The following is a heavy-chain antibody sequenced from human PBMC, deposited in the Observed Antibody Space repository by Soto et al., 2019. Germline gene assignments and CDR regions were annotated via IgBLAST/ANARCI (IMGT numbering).Heavy chain of an antibody. V-gene: IGHV1-69*06. J-gene: IGHJ6*02. CDR3: ARGGGSSGYGDYYYYYGMDV. D-gene: IGHD3-22*01. CDR1: GGTFSSYA. CDR2: IIPIFGTA. Sequence: ASVKVSCKASGGTFSSYAISWVRQAPGQGXEWMGGIIPIFGTANYAQKFQGRVTITADKSTSTAYMELSSLRSEDTAVYYCARGGGSSGYGDYYYYYGMDVWGQGTTVTVSS.